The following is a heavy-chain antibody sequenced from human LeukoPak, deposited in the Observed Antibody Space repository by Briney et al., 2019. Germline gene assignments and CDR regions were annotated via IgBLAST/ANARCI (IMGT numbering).Heavy chain of an antibody. D-gene: IGHD1-1*01. V-gene: IGHV4-38-2*01. Sequence: SETLSLTCVVSGYSISNDYYWGWIRQPPGKGLEWIGNIYHSGGSYYSLSLKSRVTILVDTSKSQFSLKLSSVTAADTAVYYCAKAGTTGIHHWFDPWGQGNLVTVSS. CDR3: AKAGTTGIHHWFDP. CDR2: IYHSGGS. CDR1: GYSISNDYY. J-gene: IGHJ5*02.